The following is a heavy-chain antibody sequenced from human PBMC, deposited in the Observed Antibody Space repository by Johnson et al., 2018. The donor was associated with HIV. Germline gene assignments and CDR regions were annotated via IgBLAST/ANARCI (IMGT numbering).Heavy chain of an antibody. Sequence: VQLVASGGGLVKPGRSLRLSCAASGFTFSSYGMHWVRQAPGKGLEWVAVISSDGSNKYYADSVKGRFTISRDNSKNTLYLQMNSLRAEDTAVYYCAKDQGITMIVVVAGAFDIWGQGTMVTVSS. D-gene: IGHD3-22*01. CDR2: ISSDGSNK. CDR1: GFTFSSYG. CDR3: AKDQGITMIVVVAGAFDI. J-gene: IGHJ3*02. V-gene: IGHV3-30*18.